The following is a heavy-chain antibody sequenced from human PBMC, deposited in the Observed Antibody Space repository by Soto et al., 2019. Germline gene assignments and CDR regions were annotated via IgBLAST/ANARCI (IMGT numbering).Heavy chain of an antibody. J-gene: IGHJ6*03. V-gene: IGHV1-46*03. CDR1: GYTFTSYY. CDR2: INPIGGST. CDR3: ARDPTETLYYYYYYLDV. Sequence: QVQLVQSGAEVKKPGASVKVSCKASGYTFTSYYMHWVRQAPGQGLEWMGIINPIGGSTSYAQKFQGRVTMTRDTSTSTVYMELSSLRSEDTAVYYCARDPTETLYYYYYYLDVWGKGTTVTVAS.